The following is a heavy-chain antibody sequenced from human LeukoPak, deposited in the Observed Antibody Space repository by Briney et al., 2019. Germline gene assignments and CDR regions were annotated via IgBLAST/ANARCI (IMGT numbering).Heavy chain of an antibody. V-gene: IGHV4-34*01. CDR3: ARHRNYDSSGYAFYYYYMDV. D-gene: IGHD3-22*01. CDR2: INHSGST. J-gene: IGHJ6*03. CDR1: GGSFSGYY. Sequence: SETLSLTCAVYGGSFSGYYWSWIRQPPGKGLEWIGEINHSGSTNYNPSLKSRVTISVDTSKNQFSLKLSSVTAADTAVYYCARHRNYDSSGYAFYYYYMDVWGKGTTVTISS.